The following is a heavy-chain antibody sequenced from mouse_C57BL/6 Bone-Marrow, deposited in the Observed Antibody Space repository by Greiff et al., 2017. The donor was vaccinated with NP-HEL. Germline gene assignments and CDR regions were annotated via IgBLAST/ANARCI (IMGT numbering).Heavy chain of an antibody. CDR1: GYTFTDYY. D-gene: IGHD2-4*01. CDR3: ADYVFAY. J-gene: IGHJ3*01. V-gene: IGHV1-26*01. Sequence: EVQLQQSGPELVKPGASVKISCKASGYTFTDYYMNWVKQSHGKSLEWIGDINPNNGGTSYNQKFKGKATLTVDKSSSTAYMELRSLTSEDSAVYYCADYVFAYWGQGTLVTVSA. CDR2: INPNNGGT.